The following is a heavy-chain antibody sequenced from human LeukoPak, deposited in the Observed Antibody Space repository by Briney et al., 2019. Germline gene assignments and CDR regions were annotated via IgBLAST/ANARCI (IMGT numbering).Heavy chain of an antibody. CDR1: GYTFTGYY. D-gene: IGHD3-22*01. Sequence: ASVKVSCKASGYTFTGYYIHWVRQAPGPGHEWMGWINPNSGGTNSAQKFQFRITLTRDTSISTAYMELSRLRSDDTAVYYCAAGPVYDYFEFWGQGTLVTVSS. CDR2: INPNSGGT. CDR3: AAGPVYDYFEF. V-gene: IGHV1-2*02. J-gene: IGHJ4*02.